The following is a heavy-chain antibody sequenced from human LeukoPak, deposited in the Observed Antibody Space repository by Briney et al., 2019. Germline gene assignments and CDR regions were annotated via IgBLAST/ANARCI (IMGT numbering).Heavy chain of an antibody. CDR1: RDSISRSDSY. CDR3: ARRRYYDGSGYLE. J-gene: IGHJ1*01. CDR2: IYYSGRT. D-gene: IGHD3-22*01. V-gene: IGHV4-39*01. Sequence: PSETLSLTCSVPRDSISRSDSYWDWIRQPPGKGLEWIGTIYYSGRTYYSPSLNSRVTMSVDTSSNQFSLNLRSVTAADTAVYYCARRRYYDGSGYLEWGQGTLLSVSS.